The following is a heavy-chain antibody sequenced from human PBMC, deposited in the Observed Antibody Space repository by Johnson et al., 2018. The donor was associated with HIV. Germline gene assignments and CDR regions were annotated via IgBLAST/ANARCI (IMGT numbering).Heavy chain of an antibody. D-gene: IGHD3-10*01. J-gene: IGHJ3*01. CDR2: ISYDGSNK. V-gene: IGHV3-30*04. CDR1: GFTFSSYA. CDR3: ARAPEVRGVDAFDV. Sequence: QVQLVESGGGVVQPGRSLRLSCAASGFTFSSYAMHWVRQAPGKGLEWVVVISYDGSNKYYADSVKGRFTISRDNSKNTLYLQMNSLRAEDTAVYYCARAPEVRGVDAFDVWGQGTVVTVSS.